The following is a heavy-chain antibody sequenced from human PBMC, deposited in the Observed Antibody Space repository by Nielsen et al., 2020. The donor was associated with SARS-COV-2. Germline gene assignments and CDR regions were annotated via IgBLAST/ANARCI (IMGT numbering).Heavy chain of an antibody. J-gene: IGHJ6*02. CDR2: IKSKTDGGTT. V-gene: IGHV3-15*01. CDR1: GFTFSNAW. CDR3: ARVAGTGAINYYYYGMDV. D-gene: IGHD6-19*01. Sequence: GESLKISCAASGFTFSNAWMSWVRQAPGMGLEWVGRIKSKTDGGTTDYAAPVKGRFTISRDDSKNTLYLQMNSLKTEDTAVYYCARVAGTGAINYYYYGMDVWGQGTTVTVSS.